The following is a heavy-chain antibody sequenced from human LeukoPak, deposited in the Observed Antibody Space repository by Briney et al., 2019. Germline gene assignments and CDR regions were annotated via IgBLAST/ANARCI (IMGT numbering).Heavy chain of an antibody. CDR3: TGAVDSGYDINFDY. D-gene: IGHD5-12*01. CDR2: IKSKTDGGTT. Sequence: GSLRLSCAASGFTFSNAWMSWVRQAPGKGLEWVGRIKSKTDGGTTDYAAPVKGRFTISRDDSKNTLYLQMNSLKTEDTAVYYCTGAVDSGYDINFDYWGQGTLVTVSS. V-gene: IGHV3-15*01. J-gene: IGHJ4*02. CDR1: GFTFSNAW.